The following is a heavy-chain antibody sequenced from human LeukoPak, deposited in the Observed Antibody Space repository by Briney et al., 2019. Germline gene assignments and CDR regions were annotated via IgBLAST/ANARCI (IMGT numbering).Heavy chain of an antibody. Sequence: ASVKVSCKASGYTFTSYGISWVRQAPRQGLEWMGWISAYNGNTNYPQKLQGRVTMTTDTSTSTAYMELKSLTSDDTAVYYCAGSKAWFDPWGQGTLVTVSS. V-gene: IGHV1-18*01. J-gene: IGHJ5*02. CDR3: AGSKAWFDP. CDR1: GYTFTSYG. CDR2: ISAYNGNT.